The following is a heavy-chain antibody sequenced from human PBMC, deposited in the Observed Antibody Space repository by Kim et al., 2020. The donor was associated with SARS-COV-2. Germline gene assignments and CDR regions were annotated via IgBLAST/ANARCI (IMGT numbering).Heavy chain of an antibody. V-gene: IGHV3-74*01. D-gene: IGHD6-13*01. J-gene: IGHJ5*02. Sequence: YADSVKGRFTISRDNAKNTLYLQMNSLRAEDTAVYYCARVPIAAAGAFDPWGQGTLVTVSS. CDR3: ARVPIAAAGAFDP.